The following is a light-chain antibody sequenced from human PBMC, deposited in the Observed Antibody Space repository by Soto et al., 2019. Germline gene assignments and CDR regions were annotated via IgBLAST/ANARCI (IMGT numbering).Light chain of an antibody. Sequence: DIVMTQSPDSLAVSLGEPATINCKSSYSLLYSSNNKNYLAWYQQKPGQPPKLLFYWASTRESGFPDRFSASGSGTDFTLTISSLQAEDVAVYYCQQYYRIPRTFGQGTKV. V-gene: IGKV4-1*01. J-gene: IGKJ1*01. CDR1: YSLLYSSNNKNY. CDR2: WAS. CDR3: QQYYRIPRT.